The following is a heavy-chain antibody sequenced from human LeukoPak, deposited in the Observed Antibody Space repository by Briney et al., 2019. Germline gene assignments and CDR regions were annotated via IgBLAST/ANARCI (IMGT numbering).Heavy chain of an antibody. CDR1: GFTFSSYW. Sequence: GGSLRLSCAASGFTFSSYWMSWIRQAPGKGLEWVANIKQDGSEKHYVDSVKGRFTISRDNAQNSLYLQMNSLRAEDTAVYYCARSLGVVTPYYYYYGMDVWGQGTTVTVPS. V-gene: IGHV3-7*01. J-gene: IGHJ6*02. D-gene: IGHD3-3*01. CDR3: ARSLGVVTPYYYYYGMDV. CDR2: IKQDGSEK.